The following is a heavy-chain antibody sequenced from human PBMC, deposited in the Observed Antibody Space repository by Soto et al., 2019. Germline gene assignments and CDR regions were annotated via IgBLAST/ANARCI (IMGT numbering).Heavy chain of an antibody. D-gene: IGHD6-19*01. J-gene: IGHJ4*02. V-gene: IGHV3-33*01. CDR1: GFTFSSYA. CDR3: ARDLSFDRLVVDY. CDR2: IWYDGNNK. Sequence: GGSLRLSCAASGFTFSSYAIHWVRQAPGKGLEWVAVIWYDGNNKYYADSVKGRFTISRDNSKNTLYLQMNSLRAEDTAVYYCARDLSFDRLVVDYWGQGTLVTVSS.